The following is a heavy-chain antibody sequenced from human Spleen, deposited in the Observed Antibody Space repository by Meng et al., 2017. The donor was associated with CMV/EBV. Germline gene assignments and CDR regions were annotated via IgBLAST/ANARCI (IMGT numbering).Heavy chain of an antibody. CDR3: ATVRGVGVPTV. CDR1: GFTVSSIY. Sequence: GGSLRLSCAASGFTVSSIYINWARQAPGKGLEWVSVIYIAGIAYYADSVKGRFTISTDSSKNTLYLQMNRLRAEDTAVYYCATVRGVGVPTVWGRGTLVTVSS. CDR2: IYIAGIA. J-gene: IGHJ4*02. V-gene: IGHV3-66*02. D-gene: IGHD1-26*01.